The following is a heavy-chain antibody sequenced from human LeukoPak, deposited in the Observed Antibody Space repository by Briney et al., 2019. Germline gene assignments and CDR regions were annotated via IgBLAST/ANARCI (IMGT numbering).Heavy chain of an antibody. CDR1: GGSFSGYY. Sequence: KPSETLSLTCAVYGGSFSGYYWSWIRQPPEKGLEWIGEINHSGSTNYNPSLKSRVTISVDTSKNQFSLKLSSVTAADTAVYYCERGANEAARMTGNYDDAFDIWGQGPMVTVSS. CDR3: ERGANEAARMTGNYDDAFDI. J-gene: IGHJ3*02. CDR2: INHSGST. D-gene: IGHD3-9*01. V-gene: IGHV4-34*01.